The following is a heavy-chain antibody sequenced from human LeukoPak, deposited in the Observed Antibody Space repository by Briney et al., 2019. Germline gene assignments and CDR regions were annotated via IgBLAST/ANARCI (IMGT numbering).Heavy chain of an antibody. CDR2: IYYSGST. V-gene: IGHV4-61*01. J-gene: IGHJ4*02. CDR1: GGSVSSGSYY. D-gene: IGHD4-11*01. Sequence: SETLSLTCTVSGGSVSSGSYYWSWIRQPPGKGLEWIGYIYYSGSTNYNPSLKSRVTISVDTSKNQFSLKLSSVTAADTAVYYCARGYSIFDYWGQGTLSPSPQ. CDR3: ARGYSIFDY.